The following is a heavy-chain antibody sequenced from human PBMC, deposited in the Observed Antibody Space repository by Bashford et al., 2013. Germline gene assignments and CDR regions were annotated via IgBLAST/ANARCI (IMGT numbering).Heavy chain of an antibody. CDR1: GGSISSYY. CDR3: ARVLGYSYGVYYYYYMDV. Sequence: SSETLSLTCTVSGGSISSYYWSWIRQPPGKGLEWIGYIYYSGSTNYNPSLKSRVTISVDTSKNQFSLKLSSVTAADTAVYYCARVLGYSYGVYYYYYMDVWGKGTTVTVSS. V-gene: IGHV4-59*01. CDR2: IYYSGST. J-gene: IGHJ6*03. D-gene: IGHD5-18*01.